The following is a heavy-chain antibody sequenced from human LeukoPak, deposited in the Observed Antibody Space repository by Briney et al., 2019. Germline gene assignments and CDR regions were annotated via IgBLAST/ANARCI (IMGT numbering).Heavy chain of an antibody. V-gene: IGHV3-13*01. CDR1: GFTFSSSD. CDR2: IGTTGDT. CDR3: AKHPRLVRYFDS. J-gene: IGHJ4*02. Sequence: PGGSLRLSCAASGFTFSSSDMHWVRQATGKGLEWVSAIGTTGDTYYADSVKGRFTISRDNSKNTLYLQMTSLRAEDTARYYCAKHPRLVRYFDSWGQGTLVTVSS. D-gene: IGHD6-6*01.